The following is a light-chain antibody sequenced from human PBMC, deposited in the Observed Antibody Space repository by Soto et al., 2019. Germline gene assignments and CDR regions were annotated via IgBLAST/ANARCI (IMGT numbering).Light chain of an antibody. CDR2: GAS. J-gene: IGKJ2*01. V-gene: IGKV3-20*01. CDR1: QSVSSSY. CDR3: QQYGSSPYT. Sequence: EIVLTQSPGTLSLSPGERATLSCRASQSVSSSYLAWYQQKPGQAPRLLIYGASSRATGIPDRFSGSGSGTDFTLPVSRLEPQDFAGYCCQQYGSSPYTFGQGTKLAIK.